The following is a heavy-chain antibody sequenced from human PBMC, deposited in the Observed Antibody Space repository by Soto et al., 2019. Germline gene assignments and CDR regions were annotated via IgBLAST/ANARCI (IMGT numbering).Heavy chain of an antibody. CDR1: GVSVSSGSFY. V-gene: IGHV4-61*01. CDR3: GTGATETQYDY. Sequence: SETLSLTCTVSGVSVSSGSFYWAWIRQPPGKGLEWIGFGSYSGTTNYKPSLKSRVTISVDTSRSQISLKVSSLTAADTAVYYCGTGATETQYDYWGQGTLVIVSS. J-gene: IGHJ4*02. CDR2: GSYSGTT.